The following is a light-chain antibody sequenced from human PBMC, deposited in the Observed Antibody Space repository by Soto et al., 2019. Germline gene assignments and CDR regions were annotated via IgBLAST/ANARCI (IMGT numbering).Light chain of an antibody. J-gene: IGLJ2*01. CDR2: EVN. CDR1: SSDAGGYNY. Sequence: QSALTQPPSASGSPGQSVTISCTGTSSDAGGYNYVSWYQQHPGKAPKLMIYEVNKRPSGVPDRFSGSKSGNTASLTVSGLQAEDEADYYCSSYGGSSNLVFGGGTKVTVL. V-gene: IGLV2-8*01. CDR3: SSYGGSSNLV.